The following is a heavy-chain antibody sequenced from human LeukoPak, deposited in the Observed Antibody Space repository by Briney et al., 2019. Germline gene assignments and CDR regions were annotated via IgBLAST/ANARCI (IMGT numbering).Heavy chain of an antibody. V-gene: IGHV3-49*04. CDR3: TREEDHYYYMDV. CDR2: IRSKPYGGTT. Sequence: GRSLRLSCTASGFTFADYAMSWVRQAPGKGLEWVGFIRSKPYGGTTEYAASVKGRFTISRDDSKSIAYLQMNSLKAEDTAIYYCTREEDHYYYMDVWGKGITVTVSS. CDR1: GFTFADYA. J-gene: IGHJ6*03.